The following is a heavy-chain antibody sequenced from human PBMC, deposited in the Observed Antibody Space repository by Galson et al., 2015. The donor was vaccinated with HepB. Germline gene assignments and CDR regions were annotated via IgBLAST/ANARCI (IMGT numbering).Heavy chain of an antibody. J-gene: IGHJ1*01. CDR2: ISDDGSAK. Sequence: SLRLSCAASGFTFSVYAMHWGRQALGKGLEGVATISDDGSAKFYADSVMGRFTISRDNSKNTLYLQMNSLRSDDTAVYYCARDSYLRRRGYFHHWCQGTLVIVSS. CDR1: GFTFSVYA. D-gene: IGHD3-10*02. CDR3: ARDSYLRRRGYFHH. V-gene: IGHV3-30*04.